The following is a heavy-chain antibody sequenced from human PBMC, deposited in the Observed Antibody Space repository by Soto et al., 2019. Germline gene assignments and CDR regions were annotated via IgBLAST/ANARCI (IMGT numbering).Heavy chain of an antibody. J-gene: IGHJ6*02. V-gene: IGHV3-23*01. CDR2: ISGSGGST. CDR1: GFTFNSYA. D-gene: IGHD6-6*01. CDR3: ATAARPNYYYGMDV. Sequence: EVQLLESGGGLVQPGGSLRLSCAASGFTFNSYAMSWVRQAPGKGLEWVSAISGSGGSTYYADSVKGRFTISRDNSKNTLYLQMNSLRAEDTAVYYCATAARPNYYYGMDVWGQGTTVTVSS.